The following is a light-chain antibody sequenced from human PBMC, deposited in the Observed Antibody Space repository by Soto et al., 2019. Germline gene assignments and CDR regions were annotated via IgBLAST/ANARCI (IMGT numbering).Light chain of an antibody. CDR3: QSYDSSLSGVV. Sequence: QSVLTQPPSVSGAPGQRVTISCTGSSSNIGAGYDVHWYQQLPGTAPKLLIYNNNNRPSGVPDRFSGSKSVTSASLAITGLQADDEAEYYCQSYDSSLSGVVFGGGTKLTVL. J-gene: IGLJ2*01. V-gene: IGLV1-40*01. CDR1: SSNIGAGYD. CDR2: NNN.